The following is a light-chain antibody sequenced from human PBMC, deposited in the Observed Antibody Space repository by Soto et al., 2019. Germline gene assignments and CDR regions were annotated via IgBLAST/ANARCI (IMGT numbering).Light chain of an antibody. CDR2: GAS. J-gene: IGKJ1*01. CDR3: QQYNIWWT. CDR1: QSVSNN. V-gene: IGKV3-15*01. Sequence: EIVMMQSPATLSVSPGERATLSCRASQSVSNNLAWYQQKPGQAPRLLIYGASTRATGIPARFSGSGSGTEFPLTISSLQSEDFAVYYCQQYNIWWTFGQGTKVEIK.